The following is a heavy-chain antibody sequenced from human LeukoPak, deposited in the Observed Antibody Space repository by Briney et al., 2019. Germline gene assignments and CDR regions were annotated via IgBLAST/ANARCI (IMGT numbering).Heavy chain of an antibody. CDR1: GYTFTGYY. CDR3: ARGGIVGAPDY. CDR2: MNPNSGNT. Sequence: GASVKVSCEASGYTFTGYYIHWVRQAPGQGLEWMGWMNPNSGNTGYAQKFQGRVTITRNASISTAYMELSSLRSEDTAVYYCARGGIVGAPDYWGQGTLVTVSS. V-gene: IGHV1-8*03. D-gene: IGHD1-26*01. J-gene: IGHJ4*02.